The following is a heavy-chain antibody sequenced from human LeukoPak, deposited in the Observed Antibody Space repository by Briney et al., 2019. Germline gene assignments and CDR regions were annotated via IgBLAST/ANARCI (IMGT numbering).Heavy chain of an antibody. CDR2: IYSGGST. Sequence: GGSLRLSCAASGFSVSSNYMSWARQAPGKGLEWVSVIYSGGSTYYADSVKGRFTISRDNSKNTLYLQMKSLRAEDTAVYYCARTDETAPAEDFQHWGQGTLVTVSS. D-gene: IGHD2-21*02. CDR3: ARTDETAPAEDFQH. V-gene: IGHV3-53*01. J-gene: IGHJ1*01. CDR1: GFSVSSNY.